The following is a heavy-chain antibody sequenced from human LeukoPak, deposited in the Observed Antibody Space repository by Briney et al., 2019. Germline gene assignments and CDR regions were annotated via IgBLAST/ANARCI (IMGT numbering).Heavy chain of an antibody. V-gene: IGHV1-24*01. CDR1: GYTLTELS. D-gene: IGHD5-24*01. J-gene: IGHJ4*02. CDR2: FDPEDGET. Sequence: ASVKVSCKVSGYTLTELSMHWVRQAPGKGLEWMGGFDPEDGETIYAQKFQGRVTMSRDTSTSTVYMDLSSLRSEDTAVYYCARVDSSRDVYNFCFDYWGQGTLITVSS. CDR3: ARVDSSRDVYNFCFDY.